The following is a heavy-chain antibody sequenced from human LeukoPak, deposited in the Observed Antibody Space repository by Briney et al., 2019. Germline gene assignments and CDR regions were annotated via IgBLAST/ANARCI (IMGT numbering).Heavy chain of an antibody. D-gene: IGHD3-22*01. J-gene: IGHJ4*02. V-gene: IGHV1-18*03. Sequence: ASVKVSCKASGYTFISYGISWMRQAPGQGLEWMGWISAYNGNTNNVQKFQGRVTVTTDTSTSTAYMELRSLRSDDMAVYYCARDDRSGYYDDWGQGTLVTVSS. CDR3: ARDDRSGYYDD. CDR1: GYTFISYG. CDR2: ISAYNGNT.